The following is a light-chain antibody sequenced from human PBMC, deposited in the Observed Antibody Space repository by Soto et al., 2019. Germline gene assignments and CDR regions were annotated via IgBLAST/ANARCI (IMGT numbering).Light chain of an antibody. CDR1: SSDVGGYNY. J-gene: IGLJ1*01. CDR3: TSYTSISLYV. Sequence: QSVLPQPPSASGSPGQSVTISCTGTSSDVGGYNYVSWYQQHPGKAPKLMIYEVSNRPSGVSNRFSGSKSGNTASLTISGLQAVDEADYYCTSYTSISLYVFGTGTKVTVL. CDR2: EVS. V-gene: IGLV2-14*01.